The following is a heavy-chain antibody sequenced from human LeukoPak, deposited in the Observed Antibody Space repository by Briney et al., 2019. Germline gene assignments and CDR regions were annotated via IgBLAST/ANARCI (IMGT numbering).Heavy chain of an antibody. CDR2: LHYSGRT. J-gene: IGHJ6*03. D-gene: IGHD2-2*01. Sequence: SETLSLTCSVSGGTISTSLYYWGWIRQPPGKGLEWIGSLHYSGRTYYNPSLKSRVTISIDTSKNQFSLRLTSVTAADTAVYYCARRYCSGADCYGGDSYYYMDVWGKGTTVTISS. CDR3: ARRYCSGADCYGGDSYYYMDV. CDR1: GGTISTSLYY. V-gene: IGHV4-39*01.